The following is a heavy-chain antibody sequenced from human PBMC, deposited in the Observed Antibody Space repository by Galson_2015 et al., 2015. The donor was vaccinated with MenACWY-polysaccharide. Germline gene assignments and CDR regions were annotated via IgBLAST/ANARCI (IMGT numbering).Heavy chain of an antibody. J-gene: IGHJ4*02. CDR2: IMYDGSEK. CDR3: ARDPFVVGGTSALDY. CDR1: GFTFSRYW. D-gene: IGHD1-26*01. Sequence: SLRLSCAVSGFTFSRYWMTWVRQAPGKGLEWVANIMYDGSEKNYVDSVKGRFTIFRDNAKNSLYLQMSSLRAEDTAVYYCARDPFVVGGTSALDYWGPGTLVTVSS. V-gene: IGHV3-7*01.